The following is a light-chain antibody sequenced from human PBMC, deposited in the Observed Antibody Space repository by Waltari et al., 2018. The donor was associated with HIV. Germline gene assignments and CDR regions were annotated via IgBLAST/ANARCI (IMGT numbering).Light chain of an antibody. J-gene: IGLJ1*01. CDR1: RSDIADYNY. V-gene: IGLV2-14*03. Sequence: QSALTQPASLSGSPGQSITISCSGFRSDIADYNYVSWYQQYQGKVPKLIIYDVKYRPSGVSNRFSGSKSDSAAFLNISGLQTEDEAVYHCCSYTSGSTHVFGTGTEVTVL. CDR3: CSYTSGSTHV. CDR2: DVK.